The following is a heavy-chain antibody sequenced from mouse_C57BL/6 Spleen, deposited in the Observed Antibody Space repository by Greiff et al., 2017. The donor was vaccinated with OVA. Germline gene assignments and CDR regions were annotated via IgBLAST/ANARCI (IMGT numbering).Heavy chain of an antibody. V-gene: IGHV5-6*02. CDR2: ISSGGSYT. Sequence: DVKLVESGGDLVKPGGSLKLSCAASGFTFSSYGMSWVRQTPDKRLEWVATISSGGSYTYYPDSVKGRFTISRDNAKNTLYLQMSSLKSEDTAMYYCARLHYSNYFDYWGQGTTLTVSS. CDR3: ARLHYSNYFDY. D-gene: IGHD2-5*01. CDR1: GFTFSSYG. J-gene: IGHJ2*01.